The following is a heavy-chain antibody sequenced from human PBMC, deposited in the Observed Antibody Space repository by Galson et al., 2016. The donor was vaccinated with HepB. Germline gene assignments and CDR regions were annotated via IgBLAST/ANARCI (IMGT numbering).Heavy chain of an antibody. CDR2: ISSTSSTI. J-gene: IGHJ4*02. V-gene: IGHV3-48*02. D-gene: IGHD5-12*01. CDR3: ASSGSDFIWAQIQGYFDY. Sequence: SLRLSCAASGFTFSTYSLNWVRQAPGKGLEWISYISSTSSTIYYADSVKGRFTISRDNVKNSLYLQMNSLRDEDTAVYYCASSGSDFIWAQIQGYFDYWGQGTLVTVSS. CDR1: GFTFSTYS.